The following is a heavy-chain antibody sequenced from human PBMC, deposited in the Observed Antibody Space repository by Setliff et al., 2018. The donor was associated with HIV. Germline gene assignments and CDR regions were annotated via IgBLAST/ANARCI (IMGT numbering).Heavy chain of an antibody. J-gene: IGHJ5*02. V-gene: IGHV1-69*04. CDR2: IIPILGIP. CDR1: GGAFISHT. Sequence: SMKVSCKASGGAFISHTFTWVRQAPGQGLEWMGRIIPILGIPNYAQNFQGRLTISADKSTRTAYLELSSLRSDDSAVYFCAKEQEIGSYLDPWGQGTLVTVSS. CDR3: AKEQEIGSYLDP. D-gene: IGHD2-2*02.